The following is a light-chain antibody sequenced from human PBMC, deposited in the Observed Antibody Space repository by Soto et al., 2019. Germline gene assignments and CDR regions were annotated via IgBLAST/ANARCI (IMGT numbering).Light chain of an antibody. Sequence: DIQMTQYPSSLSASVGDRVTITCRASQSISSYLNWYQQKPGKAPKLLIYAASSLQSGVPSRFSGSGSGTDFTLTISSLQPEDFATYSCQQSNSITWTFGQGTKVDI. J-gene: IGKJ1*01. V-gene: IGKV1-39*01. CDR3: QQSNSITWT. CDR2: AAS. CDR1: QSISSY.